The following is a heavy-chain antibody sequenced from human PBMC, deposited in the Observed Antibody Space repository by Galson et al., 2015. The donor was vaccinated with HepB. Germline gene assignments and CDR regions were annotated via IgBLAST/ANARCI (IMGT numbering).Heavy chain of an antibody. V-gene: IGHV3-33*01. CDR1: GFTFSSYG. D-gene: IGHD3-3*01. Sequence: SLRLSCAASGFTFSSYGMHWVRQAPGKGLEWVAVIWYDGSNKYYADSVKGRFTISRDNSKNTLYLQMNSLRAEDTAVYYCARQQTIFGVVPLTDYYGMDVWGQGTTVTVSS. CDR2: IWYDGSNK. CDR3: ARQQTIFGVVPLTDYYGMDV. J-gene: IGHJ6*02.